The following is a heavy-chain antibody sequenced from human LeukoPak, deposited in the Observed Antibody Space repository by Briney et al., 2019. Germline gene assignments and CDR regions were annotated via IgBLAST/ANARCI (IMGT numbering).Heavy chain of an antibody. D-gene: IGHD3-22*01. CDR3: ASVHDSSGYYYPFDY. J-gene: IGHJ4*02. CDR1: GGTFSSYA. Sequence: SVKVSCKASGGTFSSYAIIWVQQAPGQGLEWMGRIIPILGIANYAQKFQGRVTITADKSTSTAYMELSSLRSEDTAVYYCASVHDSSGYYYPFDYWGQGTLVTVSS. V-gene: IGHV1-69*04. CDR2: IIPILGIA.